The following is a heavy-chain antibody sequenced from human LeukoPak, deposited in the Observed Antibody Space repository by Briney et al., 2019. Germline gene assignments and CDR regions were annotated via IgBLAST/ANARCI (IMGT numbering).Heavy chain of an antibody. CDR1: GFTFSSYG. V-gene: IGHV3-30*03. J-gene: IGHJ5*02. Sequence: GGSLRLSCAASGFTFSSYGMHWVRQAPGKGLEWVAVISYDGSNKYYADSVKGRFTISRDNSKNTLYLQMNSLRAEDTAVYYCARGVWFGELVWGPYGNWFDPWGQGTLVTVSS. D-gene: IGHD3-10*01. CDR3: ARGVWFGELVWGPYGNWFDP. CDR2: ISYDGSNK.